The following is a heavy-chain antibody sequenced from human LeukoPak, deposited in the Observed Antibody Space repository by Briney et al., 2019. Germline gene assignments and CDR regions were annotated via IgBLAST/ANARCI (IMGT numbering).Heavy chain of an antibody. CDR1: GYIFTDYY. J-gene: IGHJ5*02. CDR2: INPSGGST. Sequence: ASVKVSCKASGYIFTDYYMHWVRQAPGQGLEWMGIINPSGGSTSYAQKFQGRVTVTRDTSTSTVYMELSSLRSEDTAVYYCARDRDVVVAATGSNWFDPWGQGTLVTVSS. D-gene: IGHD2-15*01. CDR3: ARDRDVVVAATGSNWFDP. V-gene: IGHV1-46*01.